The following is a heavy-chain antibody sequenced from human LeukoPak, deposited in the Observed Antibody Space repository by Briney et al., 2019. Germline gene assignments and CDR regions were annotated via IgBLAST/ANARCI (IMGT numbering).Heavy chain of an antibody. D-gene: IGHD5-24*01. J-gene: IGHJ4*02. V-gene: IGHV3-53*01. CDR2: IYSGGST. Sequence: PGGSLRLSCAASGFTVSSNYMSLVREAPGKGLEWVSVIYSGGSTYYADSVKGRFTISRDNSKNTLYLQMNSLRAEDTAVYYCARMGEMATGFDYWGQGTLVTVSS. CDR3: ARMGEMATGFDY. CDR1: GFTVSSNY.